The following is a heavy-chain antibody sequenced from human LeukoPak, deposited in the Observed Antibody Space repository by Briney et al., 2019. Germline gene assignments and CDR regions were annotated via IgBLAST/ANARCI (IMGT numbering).Heavy chain of an antibody. J-gene: IGHJ4*02. V-gene: IGHV3-11*06. Sequence: GGSLRLSCAASGFTFSDYYVSWIRQAPGKGLEWVSYISSSSSYTNYADSVKGRFTISRDNSKNTLYLQMNSLRAEDTVVYYCAKDLTLYGSGSFFDYWGQGTLVTVSS. CDR2: ISSSSSYT. D-gene: IGHD3-10*01. CDR1: GFTFSDYY. CDR3: AKDLTLYGSGSFFDY.